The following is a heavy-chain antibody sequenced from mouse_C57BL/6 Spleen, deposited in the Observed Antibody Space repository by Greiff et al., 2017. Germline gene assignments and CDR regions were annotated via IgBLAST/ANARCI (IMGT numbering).Heavy chain of an antibody. CDR3: AGDYYGSSYVAWFAY. V-gene: IGHV1-18*01. CDR2: IKPNNGGT. J-gene: IGHJ3*01. CDR1: GYTFTDYN. Sequence: DVHLVESGPELVKPGASVKIPCKASGYTFTDYNMDWVKQSHGKSLEWIGDIKPNNGGTIYNQKFKGKATLTVDKSSSTAYMELRSLTSEDTAVYYCAGDYYGSSYVAWFAYWGQGTLVTVSA. D-gene: IGHD1-1*01.